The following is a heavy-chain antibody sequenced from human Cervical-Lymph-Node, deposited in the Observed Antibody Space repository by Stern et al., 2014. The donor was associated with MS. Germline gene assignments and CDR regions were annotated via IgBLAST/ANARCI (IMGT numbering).Heavy chain of an antibody. D-gene: IGHD2/OR15-2a*01. CDR2: IYHSGPS. CDR3: ARERQQYCNSEGCSYWYFDL. V-gene: IGHV4-4*02. J-gene: IGHJ2*01. CDR1: GGSVSSTNW. Sequence: VQLVESGPGLVKPSGTLSLTCAVSGGSVSSTNWWSWVRQSPGKGLEWIGNIYHSGPSTSPPPPRCQFTISLDTSKNHLSLHLTSVTAADTAVYYCARERQQYCNSEGCSYWYFDLWGRGTLVTVSS.